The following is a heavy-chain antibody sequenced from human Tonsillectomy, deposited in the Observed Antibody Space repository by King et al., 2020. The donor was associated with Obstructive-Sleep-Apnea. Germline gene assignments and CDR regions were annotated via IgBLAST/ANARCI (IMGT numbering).Heavy chain of an antibody. J-gene: IGHJ4*02. CDR3: ASTHYEGNSGRRDY. Sequence: QLVQSGAEVKKPGSSVKVSCKASGGTFTSYTINWVRQAPGQGLEWMGGIIPIFGTAHYAQRFQGRVTITADESTSTAYMELKSLRSEDTAVYYCASTHYEGNSGRRDYWGQGTLVTVSS. CDR2: IIPIFGTA. V-gene: IGHV1-69*12. CDR1: GGTFTSYT. D-gene: IGHD4-23*01.